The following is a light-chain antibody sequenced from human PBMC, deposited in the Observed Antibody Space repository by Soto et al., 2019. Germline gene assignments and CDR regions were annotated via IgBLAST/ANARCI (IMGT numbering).Light chain of an antibody. Sequence: QLTQSPSSLSASVEGIVTISCQASQDISNYLNWYQQKPGKAPKLLIYDASNLETGVPSRFSGSGSGTDFTFTISSLQPEDIATYYCQQYDNLPITFGQGTRLEI. J-gene: IGKJ5*01. V-gene: IGKV1-33*01. CDR3: QQYDNLPIT. CDR1: QDISNY. CDR2: DAS.